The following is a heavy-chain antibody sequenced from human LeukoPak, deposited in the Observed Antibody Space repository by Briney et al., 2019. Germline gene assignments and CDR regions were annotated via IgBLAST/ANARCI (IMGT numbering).Heavy chain of an antibody. D-gene: IGHD5-12*01. CDR2: ISDSSSYT. Sequence: GSLCLTCAASGFTFSDYYMSWLRQAQGQGLEWVSYISDSSSYTDYADSVKGRFTISRDNSKNSLYLQMNSLRAEDTAVYYCARRYTGYGILDYWGQGTLVTVSS. V-gene: IGHV3-11*03. CDR3: ARRYTGYGILDY. CDR1: GFTFSDYY. J-gene: IGHJ4*02.